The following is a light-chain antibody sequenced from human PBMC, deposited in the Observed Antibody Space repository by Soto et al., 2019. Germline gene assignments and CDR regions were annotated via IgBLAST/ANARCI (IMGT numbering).Light chain of an antibody. V-gene: IGKV1-9*01. CDR1: QGISSY. CDR3: QQLNSYPP. CDR2: AAS. J-gene: IGKJ1*01. Sequence: IQLTQSPSSLSASVGDRVTITCRASQGISSYLAWYQQKPGKAPKLLIYAASTLQSGVPSRLSGSGSGTDFTLTISRLQPEDFATYYCQQLNSYPPFGQGTKVEIK.